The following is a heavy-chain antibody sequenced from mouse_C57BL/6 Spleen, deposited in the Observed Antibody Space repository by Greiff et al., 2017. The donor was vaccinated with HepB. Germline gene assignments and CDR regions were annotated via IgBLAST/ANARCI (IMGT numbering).Heavy chain of an antibody. V-gene: IGHV1-50*01. D-gene: IGHD1-3*01. Sequence: QVQLQQPGAELVKPGASVKLSCKASGYTFTSYWMQWVKQRPGQGLEWIGEIDPSDSYTNYNQKFKGKATLTVDTSSSTAYMQLSSLTSEDSAVYYCARGITKGSFAYWGQGTLVTVSA. CDR2: IDPSDSYT. J-gene: IGHJ3*01. CDR1: GYTFTSYW. CDR3: ARGITKGSFAY.